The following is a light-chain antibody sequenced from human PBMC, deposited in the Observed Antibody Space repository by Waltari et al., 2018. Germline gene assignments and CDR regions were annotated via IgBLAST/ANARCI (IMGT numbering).Light chain of an antibody. J-gene: IGLJ3*02. CDR2: GKD. V-gene: IGLV3-19*01. Sequence: SSELTQDPAVSVALGQTVRFTCQGDSLRTSYASWYQVKPGQAPVLVIYGKDKRPSGIPDRISGYSSGTTSSLTITGAQAEDEDDYYCSSRNGRANQVVFAGGTKVTVL. CDR1: SLRTSY. CDR3: SSRNGRANQVV.